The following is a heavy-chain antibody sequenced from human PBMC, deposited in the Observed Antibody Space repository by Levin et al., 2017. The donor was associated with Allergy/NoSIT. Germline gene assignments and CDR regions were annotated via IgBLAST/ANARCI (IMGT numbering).Heavy chain of an antibody. D-gene: IGHD6-19*01. CDR1: GFTFSSYD. CDR3: ARAPRYSSGMVDI. J-gene: IGHJ3*02. CDR2: IGTAGDT. V-gene: IGHV3-13*01. Sequence: PGGSLRLSCAASGFTFSSYDMHWVRQGTGKGLEWVSAIGTAGDTYYPGSVKGRFTISRENAENSVYLQMNSLRAGDTAVYYCARAPRYSSGMVDIWGQGTMVTVSS.